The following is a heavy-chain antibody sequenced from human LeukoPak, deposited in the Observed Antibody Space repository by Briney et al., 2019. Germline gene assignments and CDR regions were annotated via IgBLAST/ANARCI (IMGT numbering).Heavy chain of an antibody. Sequence: PSETLSLTCTVSGGSISSYYWSWIRQPPGKGLEWIGYIYYSGSTNYNPSLKSRVTISVDMSKNQFSLKLSSVTAADTAVYYCARAGYYDSSGYYSYWGQGTLVTVSS. CDR3: ARAGYYDSSGYYSY. J-gene: IGHJ4*02. D-gene: IGHD3-22*01. V-gene: IGHV4-59*01. CDR2: IYYSGST. CDR1: GGSISSYY.